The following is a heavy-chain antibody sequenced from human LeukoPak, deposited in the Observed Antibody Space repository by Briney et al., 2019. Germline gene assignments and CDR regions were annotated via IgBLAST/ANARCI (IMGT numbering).Heavy chain of an antibody. V-gene: IGHV1-2*02. CDR3: ARASGVAAEGTYYYYMDV. CDR1: GYTFTGYF. Sequence: ASVKVSCRASGYTFTGYFIHWVRQAPGQGLEWMGWSNPNSGGTSSAQKFQGRVTMTRDTSITTAYMELSSLRSDDTAVYYCARASGVAAEGTYYYYMDVWGTGTTVTVS. CDR2: SNPNSGGT. D-gene: IGHD6-13*01. J-gene: IGHJ6*03.